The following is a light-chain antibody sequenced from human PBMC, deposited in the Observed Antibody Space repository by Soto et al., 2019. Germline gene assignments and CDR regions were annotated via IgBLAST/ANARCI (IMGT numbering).Light chain of an antibody. CDR3: GSHAGNSNLV. V-gene: IGLV2-8*01. CDR2: EVT. Sequence: QSALTQPPSASGSPGQSVTISCTGTSSDVGGYNCVSWYQQHPGKAPKFMIYEVTKRPSGVPDRFSGSKSGNTASLTVSGLQAEDEADYYCGSHAGNSNLVFGGGTKVTVL. CDR1: SSDVGGYNC. J-gene: IGLJ3*02.